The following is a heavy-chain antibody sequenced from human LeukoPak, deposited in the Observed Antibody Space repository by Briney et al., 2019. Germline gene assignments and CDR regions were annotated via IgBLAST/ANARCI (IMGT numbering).Heavy chain of an antibody. CDR3: AVPTLINYYHY. CDR2: INPNSGGT. J-gene: IGHJ4*02. V-gene: IGHV1-2*02. Sequence: ASVKVSCKAPGYTFIGYYMHWVRQAPGQGLEWMGWINPNSGGTNYAQKFQGRVTMTRDTSISTAYMELSRLTSDDTAVYYCAVPTLINYYHYWGQGTLVTVSS. D-gene: IGHD3-22*01. CDR1: GYTFIGYY.